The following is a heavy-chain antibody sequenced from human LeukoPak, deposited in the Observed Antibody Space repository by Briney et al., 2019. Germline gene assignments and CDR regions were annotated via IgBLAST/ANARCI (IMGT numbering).Heavy chain of an antibody. Sequence: SETLSLTCTVSGDSISSPSYFWTWIRQPPGKGLEWIGYIYYSGGTKYSPSLKSRITISLDKSKNQFSLNLSSVTAADTAVYYCASRYGDYVRGWFDPWGQGTLVTVSS. D-gene: IGHD4-17*01. J-gene: IGHJ5*02. V-gene: IGHV4-61*01. CDR3: ASRYGDYVRGWFDP. CDR1: GDSISSPSYF. CDR2: IYYSGGT.